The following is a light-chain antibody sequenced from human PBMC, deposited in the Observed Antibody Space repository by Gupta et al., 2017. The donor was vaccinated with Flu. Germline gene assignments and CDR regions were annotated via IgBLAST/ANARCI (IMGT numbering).Light chain of an antibody. J-gene: IGLJ1*01. Sequence: SAPTQPRSVSGSPGQSVTISCTGTSSDVGSSNRVSWYQQRPGKAPKLILYDVTERPSGVPDRFSGSKSGNTASLIISGLKADDEADYYCSSHAGRGTWVFGTGTTVTVL. V-gene: IGLV2-11*01. CDR1: SSDVGSSNR. CDR2: DVT. CDR3: SSHAGRGTWV.